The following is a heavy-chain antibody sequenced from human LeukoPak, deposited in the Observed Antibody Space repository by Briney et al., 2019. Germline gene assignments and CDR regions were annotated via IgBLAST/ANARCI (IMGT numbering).Heavy chain of an antibody. V-gene: IGHV4-34*01. CDR3: ARRGFDP. Sequence: SETLSLTCAVYGGSFSGYYWSWIRQPPGKGLEWIGEINHSGSTNYNPSLKSRVTISVDTSKNQFSLKLSSVTAADTAVYYCARRGFDPWGQGTLVTVTS. CDR1: GGSFSGYY. J-gene: IGHJ5*02. CDR2: INHSGST.